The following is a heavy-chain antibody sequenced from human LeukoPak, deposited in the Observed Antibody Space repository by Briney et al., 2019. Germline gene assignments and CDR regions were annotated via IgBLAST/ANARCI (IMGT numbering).Heavy chain of an antibody. Sequence: GGSLRLSCAASGFTVSSNYMSWVRQAPGKGLEWVSVIYSGGDTYYADSVKGRFTISRDNSKNMIYLEMSSLKAVDTAVYYCAKERNLEIAVAGTIFDYWGQGTLVTVSS. V-gene: IGHV3-66*01. D-gene: IGHD6-19*01. CDR2: IYSGGDT. J-gene: IGHJ4*02. CDR1: GFTVSSNY. CDR3: AKERNLEIAVAGTIFDY.